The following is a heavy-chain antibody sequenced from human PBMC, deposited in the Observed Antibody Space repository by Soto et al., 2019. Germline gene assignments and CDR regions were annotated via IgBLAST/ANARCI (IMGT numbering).Heavy chain of an antibody. J-gene: IGHJ4*02. D-gene: IGHD1-26*01. CDR3: VRGLYTGSPHFFY. CDR1: EFTFRSYW. Sequence: GGSQRLSCAASEFTFRSYWMTWVRQAPGKGLEWVANIESDGSEKNYVDSVKGRFTVSRDNAKRSLYLQMNSLRVEDTAVYYCVRGLYTGSPHFFYWGQGTLVTVSS. V-gene: IGHV3-7*05. CDR2: IESDGSEK.